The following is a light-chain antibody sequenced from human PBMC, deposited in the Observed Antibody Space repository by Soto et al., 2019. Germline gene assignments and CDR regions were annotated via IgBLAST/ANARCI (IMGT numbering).Light chain of an antibody. Sequence: DIQLTQSPSTLSASVGDRVTLTCRASQSLNTRLAWYQQRPGKAPKLLIYDASTLESGVPSRFSGGGSGTEFTLTINNLQSEDFAVYYCQQYNNWLRTFGQGTKVDIK. J-gene: IGKJ1*01. CDR1: QSLNTR. CDR2: DAS. V-gene: IGKV1-5*01. CDR3: QQYNNWLRT.